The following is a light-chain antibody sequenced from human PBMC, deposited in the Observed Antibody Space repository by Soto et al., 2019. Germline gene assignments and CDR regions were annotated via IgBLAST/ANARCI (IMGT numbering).Light chain of an antibody. CDR3: QSYDSSLSTWV. Sequence: QSVLTQPPSVSGAPGQRVTLSCTGSSSNIGATYDVHWYQHLPGTAPKLLIYGNTNRPSGVPDRFSGSKSGTSASLAITGLQAEDETDYYCQSYDSSLSTWVFGGGTKLTVL. CDR2: GNT. CDR1: SSNIGATYD. V-gene: IGLV1-40*01. J-gene: IGLJ3*02.